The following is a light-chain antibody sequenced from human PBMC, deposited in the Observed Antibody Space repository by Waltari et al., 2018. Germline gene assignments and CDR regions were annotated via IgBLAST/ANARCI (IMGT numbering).Light chain of an antibody. V-gene: IGKV3-15*01. Sequence: EIVMTQSQATLSVSPGERATLSCRASQSINNNLAWYQQKPGQAPRLLIYSASTRAPGIPARFSGSGSGTEFTLIISSLQSEDFALYYCQQFNSWPRTFGQGTKVEIK. J-gene: IGKJ1*01. CDR3: QQFNSWPRT. CDR2: SAS. CDR1: QSINNN.